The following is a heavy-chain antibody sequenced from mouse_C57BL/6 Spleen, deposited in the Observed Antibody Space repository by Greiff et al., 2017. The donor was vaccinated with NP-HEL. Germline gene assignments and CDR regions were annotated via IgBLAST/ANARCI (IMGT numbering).Heavy chain of an antibody. CDR2: ISSGSSTI. CDR1: GFTFSDYG. V-gene: IGHV5-17*01. J-gene: IGHJ3*01. Sequence: EVKLVESGGGLVKPGGSLKLSCAASGFTFSDYGMHWVRQAPEKGLEWVAYISSGSSTIYYADTVKGRFTISRDNAKHTLFLQMTSLRSADTALYYCARGPAWFAYWGQGTLVTVSA. CDR3: ARGPAWFAY.